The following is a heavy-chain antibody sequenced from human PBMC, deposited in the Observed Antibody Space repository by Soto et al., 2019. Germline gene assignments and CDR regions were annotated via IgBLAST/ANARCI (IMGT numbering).Heavy chain of an antibody. CDR1: GGTFSSYA. D-gene: IGHD3-22*01. J-gene: IGHJ4*02. CDR2: IIPIFGTA. Sequence: SVKVSCKASGGTFSSYAISWVRQAPGQGLEWMGGIIPIFGTANYAQKFQGRVTITADKSTSTAYMELSSLRSEDTAVYYRARVSGYYDSSGYPFSFDYWGQGTLVTVSS. V-gene: IGHV1-69*06. CDR3: ARVSGYYDSSGYPFSFDY.